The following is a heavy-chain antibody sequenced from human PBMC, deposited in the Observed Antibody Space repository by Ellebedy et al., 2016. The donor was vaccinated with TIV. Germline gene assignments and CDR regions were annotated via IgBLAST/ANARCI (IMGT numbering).Heavy chain of an antibody. V-gene: IGHV1-69*13. CDR3: ARGVRIAVHYFDF. J-gene: IGHJ4*02. CDR2: IIPIFATV. CDR1: GGTFSGYA. D-gene: IGHD6-13*01. Sequence: AASVKVSCKASGGTFSGYAFSWVRQAPGQGLEWMGGIIPIFATVKYAQKFQGRVTISADDATSTAYMELNSLRSEDTAVYYCARGVRIAVHYFDFWGPGTLVTVSS.